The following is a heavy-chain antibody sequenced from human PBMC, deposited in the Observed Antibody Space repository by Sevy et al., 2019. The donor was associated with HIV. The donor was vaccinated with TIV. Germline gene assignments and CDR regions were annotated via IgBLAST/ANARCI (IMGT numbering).Heavy chain of an antibody. Sequence: SETLSLTCTVSGGSISSYYWSWIRHPPGKGLEWIGYIYYSGSTNYNPSLKSRVTISVDTSKNQFSLKLSSVTAADTAVYYCARDMRVVPAADAFDIWGQGTMVTVSS. CDR1: GGSISSYY. CDR3: ARDMRVVPAADAFDI. J-gene: IGHJ3*02. V-gene: IGHV4-59*01. CDR2: IYYSGST. D-gene: IGHD2-2*01.